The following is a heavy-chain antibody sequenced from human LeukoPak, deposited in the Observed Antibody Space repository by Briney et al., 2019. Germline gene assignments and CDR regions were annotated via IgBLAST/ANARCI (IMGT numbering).Heavy chain of an antibody. CDR3: AREPITSGGNDAFDI. J-gene: IGHJ3*02. V-gene: IGHV4-39*02. Sequence: SETLSLTCTVSGGSISSSSDYWGWIRQAPGKGLEWIGSIYYHENTYYNSSLKSRVTISVDTSKNQFSLKLNSVTAADTAVFYCAREPITSGGNDAFDIWGQGTTVTVSS. CDR2: IYYHENT. CDR1: GGSISSSSDY. D-gene: IGHD3-16*01.